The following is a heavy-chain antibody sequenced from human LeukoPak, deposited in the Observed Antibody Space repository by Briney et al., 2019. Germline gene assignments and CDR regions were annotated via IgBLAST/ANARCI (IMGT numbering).Heavy chain of an antibody. CDR1: GYTFTSYG. CDR3: ARVGDYYDSSGFRVSGVYYYYMDV. V-gene: IGHV1-18*01. CDR2: ISAYNGNT. D-gene: IGHD3-22*01. Sequence: ASXKVSCKASGYTFTSYGISWVRQARGRGGEGMGGISAYNGNTNYSQKLLCTVTITTDTSTSTAYMELRSLTSDDTAVYYCARVGDYYDSSGFRVSGVYYYYMDVWGKGTTVTVPS. J-gene: IGHJ6*03.